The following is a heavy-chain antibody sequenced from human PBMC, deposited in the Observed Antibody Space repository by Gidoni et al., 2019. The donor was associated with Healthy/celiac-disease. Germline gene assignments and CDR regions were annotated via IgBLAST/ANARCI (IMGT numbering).Heavy chain of an antibody. J-gene: IGHJ6*02. CDR1: GFTFSSYG. Sequence: QVQLVESGGGVVQPGRSLRLPCAASGFTFSSYGMHWVRQAPGKGLEWVAVRSYDGSNKYYADSVKGRFTISRDNSKNTLYLQMNSLRAEDTAVYYCAKLGLHQPHYGMDVWGQGTTVTVSS. CDR3: AKLGLHQPHYGMDV. D-gene: IGHD4-4*01. CDR2: RSYDGSNK. V-gene: IGHV3-30*18.